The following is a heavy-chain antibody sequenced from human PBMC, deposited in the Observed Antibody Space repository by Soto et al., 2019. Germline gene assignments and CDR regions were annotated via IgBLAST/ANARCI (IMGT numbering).Heavy chain of an antibody. Sequence: EVQLLESGGGLVQPGGSLRLSCAASGFTFFSYAMNWVRQAPGKGLQWVSAISGGGDATFYADSVKGRFTISRDNSRNTVTLQMNSLGADDTAVYYCARKVPGSTTRPDYWYFELWGRGTLVTVSS. D-gene: IGHD3-10*01. V-gene: IGHV3-23*01. CDR3: ARKVPGSTTRPDYWYFEL. CDR2: ISGGGDAT. CDR1: GFTFFSYA. J-gene: IGHJ2*01.